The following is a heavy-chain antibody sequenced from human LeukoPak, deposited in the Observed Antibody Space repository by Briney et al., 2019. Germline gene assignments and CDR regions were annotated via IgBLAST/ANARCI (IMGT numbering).Heavy chain of an antibody. J-gene: IGHJ4*02. V-gene: IGHV3-66*01. Sequence: GGSLRLSCAASGFTVSGNYMSWVRQAPGKGLEWLSVIHRGGSTYYADSVKGRFTISIDSSKNTVFLPMDSLRDADTAVYYCARDPGYGLGVDYGDYWGQGTLVTVPS. CDR1: GFTVSGNY. CDR2: IHRGGST. CDR3: ARDPGYGLGVDYGDY. D-gene: IGHD3-10*01.